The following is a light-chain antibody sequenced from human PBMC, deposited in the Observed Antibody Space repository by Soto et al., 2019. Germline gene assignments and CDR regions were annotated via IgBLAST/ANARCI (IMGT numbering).Light chain of an antibody. J-gene: IGKJ1*01. Sequence: EIVLTQSPATLSLSPWERATLSCRASPSVTNFLAWYQQKPGQAPRLLIYGAFNRATGIPARFSGSGSGTDFTLTISRLEPEDFAVYYCQQYGSSGTFGQGTKVDIK. CDR3: QQYGSSGT. V-gene: IGKV3-20*01. CDR2: GAF. CDR1: PSVTNF.